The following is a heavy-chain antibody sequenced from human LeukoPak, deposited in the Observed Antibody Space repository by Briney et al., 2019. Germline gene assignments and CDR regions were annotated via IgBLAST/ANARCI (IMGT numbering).Heavy chain of an antibody. J-gene: IGHJ4*02. Sequence: SETLSLTCTVSGYSISSGYYWGWIRQPPGKGLEWIGSIYHSGSTYYNPSLKSRVTISVDTSKSQFSLKLSSVTAADTAVYYCARDPLLTGYIGVWGQGTLVTVSS. CDR3: ARDPLLTGYIGV. V-gene: IGHV4-38-2*02. D-gene: IGHD3-9*01. CDR1: GYSISSGYY. CDR2: IYHSGST.